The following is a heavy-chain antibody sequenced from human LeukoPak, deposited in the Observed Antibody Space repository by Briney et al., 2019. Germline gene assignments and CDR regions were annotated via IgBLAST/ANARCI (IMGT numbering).Heavy chain of an antibody. CDR3: VRARIYDSSGYLDY. CDR2: IYYSGRT. D-gene: IGHD3-22*01. V-gene: IGHV4-39*01. J-gene: IGHJ4*02. Sequence: SSETLSLTCTVSGGSISSSNNYWGWIRQPPGKGLEWIGSIYYSGRTYYNPSLKSRVTISVDTSKNQFSLKLSSVTAADTAVYYCVRARIYDSSGYLDYWGQGTLVTVSS. CDR1: GGSISSSNNY.